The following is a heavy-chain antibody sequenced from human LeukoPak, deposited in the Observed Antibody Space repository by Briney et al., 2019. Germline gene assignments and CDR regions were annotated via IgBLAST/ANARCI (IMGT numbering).Heavy chain of an antibody. J-gene: IGHJ4*02. D-gene: IGHD2-2*02. Sequence: SETLSLTCAVSGGSISSSSYNWGWIRQPPGKGLEWIGSIYYSGNTYHNPSLKSRVTISVDTSKNQFSLKLSSVTAADTALYYCARLCIKTSCYTSDYWGQGTLVTVSS. V-gene: IGHV4-39*01. CDR1: GGSISSSSYN. CDR3: ARLCIKTSCYTSDY. CDR2: IYYSGNT.